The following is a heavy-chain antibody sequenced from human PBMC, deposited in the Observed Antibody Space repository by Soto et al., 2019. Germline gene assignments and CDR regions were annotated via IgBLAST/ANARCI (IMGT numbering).Heavy chain of an antibody. V-gene: IGHV3-48*02. CDR3: ARSEINVQYYYGSGSYYSHGNWFDP. Sequence: GGSLRLSCAASGFTFSSYSMNWVRQAPGKGLEWVSYISSSSSTIYYADSVKGRFTISRDNAKNSLYLQMNSLRDEDTAVYYCARSEINVQYYYGSGSYYSHGNWFDPWGQGTLVTVSS. J-gene: IGHJ5*02. CDR1: GFTFSSYS. D-gene: IGHD3-10*01. CDR2: ISSSSSTI.